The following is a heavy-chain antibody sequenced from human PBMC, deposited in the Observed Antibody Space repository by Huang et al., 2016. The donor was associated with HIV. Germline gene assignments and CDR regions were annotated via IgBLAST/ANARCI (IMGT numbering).Heavy chain of an antibody. CDR1: GVSISNSCYY. J-gene: IGHJ6*02. CDR2: IYYSGST. CDR3: SRQDEKGYCAGDCSNHYYFGLDV. D-gene: IGHD2-21*02. Sequence: QLQLQESGPGLVKPSETLSLTCTVSGVSISNSCYYWGWIRQPPGKGLEYIGSIYYSGSTYYNPSLKSRITMSIDSSKNQFSRKLNSVTAADTAVYYCSRQDEKGYCAGDCSNHYYFGLDVWGHGTTVTVS. V-gene: IGHV4-39*01.